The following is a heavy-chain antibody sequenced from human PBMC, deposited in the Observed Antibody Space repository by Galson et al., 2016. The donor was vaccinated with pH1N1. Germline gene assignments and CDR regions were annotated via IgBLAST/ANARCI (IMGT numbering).Heavy chain of an antibody. CDR3: AGRFFEHLEGLPTDAFDF. CDR2: IYYSGST. V-gene: IGHV4-31*03. D-gene: IGHD3-3*01. J-gene: IGHJ3*01. Sequence: TLSLTCSVSGASVSSGDSYWSWIRQYPGKGLEWIGHIYYSGSTYYNSSPQSRITMSVDTSQYQFSLRLSSVTAADTAVYYCAGRFFEHLEGLPTDAFDFWGPGTMVTVSS. CDR1: GASVSSGDSY.